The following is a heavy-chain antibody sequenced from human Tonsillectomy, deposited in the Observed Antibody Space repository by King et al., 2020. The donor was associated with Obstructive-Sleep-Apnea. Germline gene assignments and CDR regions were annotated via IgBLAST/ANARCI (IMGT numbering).Heavy chain of an antibody. Sequence: VQLVESGGGVVQPGRSLRLSCAASGFTFSSYGMHWVRQAPGKGLEWVAFIRYDGSNKYYVDSVKGRFTISRDNSKNTLYLQMNSLRAEDTSVYYCAKDLLWYSSSCLDYWGQGTLVTVSS. CDR1: GFTFSSYG. CDR2: IRYDGSNK. CDR3: AKDLLWYSSSCLDY. D-gene: IGHD6-13*01. V-gene: IGHV3-30*02. J-gene: IGHJ4*02.